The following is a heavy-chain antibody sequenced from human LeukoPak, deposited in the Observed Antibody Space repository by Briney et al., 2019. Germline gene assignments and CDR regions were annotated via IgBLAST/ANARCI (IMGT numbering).Heavy chain of an antibody. V-gene: IGHV4-4*09. D-gene: IGHD2-2*01. CDR3: ASSRIGTYNWFDP. CDR2: IYTSGST. CDR1: GGSISSYY. Sequence: PSETLSLTCTVSGGSISSYYWSWIRQPPGKGLEWIGYIYTSGSTNYNPSLKSRVTISVDTSKNQFSLKLSSVTAADTAVYYCASSRIGTYNWFDPWGQGTLVTVSS. J-gene: IGHJ5*02.